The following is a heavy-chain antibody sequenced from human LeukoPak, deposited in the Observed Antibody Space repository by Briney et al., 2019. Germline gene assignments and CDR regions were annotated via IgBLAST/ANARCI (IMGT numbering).Heavy chain of an antibody. Sequence: GAAVKVSCKASGYTFTSYGISWVRQAPGQGLEWMGWISAYNGNTNYAQKLQGRVTMTTDTSTSTAYMELRSLRSDDTAVYYCARAYVYDFWSGYYYYYYMDVWGKGTTATVSS. V-gene: IGHV1-18*01. J-gene: IGHJ6*03. D-gene: IGHD3-3*01. CDR3: ARAYVYDFWSGYYYYYYMDV. CDR2: ISAYNGNT. CDR1: GYTFTSYG.